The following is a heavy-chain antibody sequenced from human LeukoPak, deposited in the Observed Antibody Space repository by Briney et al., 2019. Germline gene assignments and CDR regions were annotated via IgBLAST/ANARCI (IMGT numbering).Heavy chain of an antibody. Sequence: PGGTLRLSCAASGFTLRSYGMSWVRQAPGKGLAWVSVIYSGGSTYYADSVTGRFTISRDNSKNTLYLQMNSLRAEDTAVYYCARVSPSWFGELFFDYWGQGTLVTVSS. J-gene: IGHJ4*02. CDR1: GFTLRSYG. D-gene: IGHD3-10*01. V-gene: IGHV3-66*01. CDR3: ARVSPSWFGELFFDY. CDR2: IYSGGST.